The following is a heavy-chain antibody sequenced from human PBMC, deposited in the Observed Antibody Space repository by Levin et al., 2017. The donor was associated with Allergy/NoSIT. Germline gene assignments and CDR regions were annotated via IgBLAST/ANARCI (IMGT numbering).Heavy chain of an antibody. CDR2: ISYDGSNK. Sequence: GESLKISCAASGFTFSSYAMHWVRQAPGKGLEWVAVISYDGSNKYYADSVKGRFTISRDNSKNTLYLQMNSLRAEDTAVYYCASYGDATPWDYYYYMDVWGKGTTVTVSS. J-gene: IGHJ6*03. D-gene: IGHD4-17*01. CDR1: GFTFSSYA. CDR3: ASYGDATPWDYYYYMDV. V-gene: IGHV3-30-3*01.